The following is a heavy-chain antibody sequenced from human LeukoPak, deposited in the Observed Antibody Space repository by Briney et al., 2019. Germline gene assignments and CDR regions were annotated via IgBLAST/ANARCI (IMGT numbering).Heavy chain of an antibody. V-gene: IGHV3-11*04. CDR1: GFTFSDYY. J-gene: IGHJ5*02. CDR3: ARDYGDYPRNWFDP. CDR2: ISSSCSTI. D-gene: IGHD4-17*01. Sequence: GGSLRLSCAASGFTFSDYYICWILQAPAKGLEWVSYISSSCSTIYYADSVKGRFTISRDNAKNSLYLQMSSLRAEDTAVYYCARDYGDYPRNWFDPWGQGTLVTVSS.